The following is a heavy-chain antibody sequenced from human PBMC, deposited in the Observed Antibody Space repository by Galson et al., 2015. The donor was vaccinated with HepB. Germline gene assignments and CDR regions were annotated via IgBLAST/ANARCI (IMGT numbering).Heavy chain of an antibody. CDR3: ARGPRVARRGVGRNWLDP. CDR2: INHSGGT. Sequence: SETLSLTCGVNDGSFSGYYWTWIRQAPGKGLEWIGEINHSGGTNYIPSLESRVTMSVDTSKNQFYLKLTSVTAADTAVYYCARGPRVARRGVGRNWLDPWGQGTLVIVSS. CDR1: DGSFSGYY. D-gene: IGHD6-6*01. J-gene: IGHJ5*02. V-gene: IGHV4-34*01.